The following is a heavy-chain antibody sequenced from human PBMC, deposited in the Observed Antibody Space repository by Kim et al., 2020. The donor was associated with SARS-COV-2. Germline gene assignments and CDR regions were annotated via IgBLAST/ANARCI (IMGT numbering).Heavy chain of an antibody. CDR1: GGSFSGYY. V-gene: IGHV4-34*01. CDR3: ARGDIAAAGNH. CDR2: INHSGST. D-gene: IGHD6-13*01. J-gene: IGHJ1*01. Sequence: SETLSLTCAVYGGSFSGYYWSWIRQPPGKGLEWIGEINHSGSTNYNPSLKSRVTISVDTSKNQFSLKLSSVTAADTAVYYCARGDIAAAGNHWGQGTLVTVSS.